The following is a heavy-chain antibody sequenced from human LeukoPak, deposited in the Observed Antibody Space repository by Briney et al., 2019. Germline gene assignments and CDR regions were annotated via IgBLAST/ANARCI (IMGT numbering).Heavy chain of an antibody. J-gene: IGHJ5*02. D-gene: IGHD6-13*01. CDR2: IWYDGSNK. CDR1: GFTFSSYG. CDR3: ARGAAAAGKGDWFDP. Sequence: GGSLRLSCAASGFTFSSYGMHWVRQAPGKGLEWVAVIWYDGSNKYYADSVKGRFTISRDNSKNTLYLQMNSLRAEDTAVYYCARGAAAAGKGDWFDPWGQGTLVTVPS. V-gene: IGHV3-33*01.